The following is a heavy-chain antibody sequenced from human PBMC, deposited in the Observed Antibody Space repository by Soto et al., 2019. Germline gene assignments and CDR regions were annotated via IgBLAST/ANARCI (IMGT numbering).Heavy chain of an antibody. V-gene: IGHV3-74*03. J-gene: IGHJ4*02. CDR1: GFTFSNYW. CDR3: VRDDIGVGIDF. CDR2: INGDGSHT. Sequence: VQLVESGGGLVQPGGSLRLSCAASGFTFSNYWMHWVRQAPGKGLVWISHINGDGSHTTYADSVKGRFTISRDNAKNTVYLQMDSLRAEDTAVYYCVRDDIGVGIDFWGLGTLVTVSS. D-gene: IGHD1-26*01.